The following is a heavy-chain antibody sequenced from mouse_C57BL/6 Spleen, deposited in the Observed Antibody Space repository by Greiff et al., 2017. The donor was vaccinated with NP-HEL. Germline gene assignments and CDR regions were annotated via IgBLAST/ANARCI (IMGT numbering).Heavy chain of an antibody. D-gene: IGHD2-4*01. CDR1: GYAFSSSW. CDR2: IYPGDGDT. J-gene: IGHJ2*01. Sequence: QVQLQQSGPELVKPGASVKISCKASGYAFSSSWMNWVKQRPGKGLEWIGRIYPGDGDTNYNGKFKGKATLTADKSSSTAYMQLSSLTSEDSAVYFCARSSYYDYDGYFDYWGQGTTLTVSS. V-gene: IGHV1-82*01. CDR3: ARSSYYDYDGYFDY.